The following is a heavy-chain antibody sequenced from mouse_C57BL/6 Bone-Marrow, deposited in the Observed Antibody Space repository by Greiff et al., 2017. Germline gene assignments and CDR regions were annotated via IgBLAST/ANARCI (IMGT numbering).Heavy chain of an antibody. CDR2: IYPRSGNT. CDR1: GYTFTSYG. J-gene: IGHJ2*01. D-gene: IGHD1-1*01. CDR3: ARYPHYYSSPLFDY. V-gene: IGHV1-81*01. Sequence: QVQLQQSGAELARPGASVKLSCKASGYTFTSYGISWVKQRTGQGLEWIGEIYPRSGNTYYNEKFKGKATLTADKSSSTAYMELRSLTSEDSAVYFCARYPHYYSSPLFDYWGQGTTLTVSS.